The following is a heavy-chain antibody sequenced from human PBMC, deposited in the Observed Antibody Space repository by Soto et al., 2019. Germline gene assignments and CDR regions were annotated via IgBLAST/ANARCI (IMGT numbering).Heavy chain of an antibody. CDR1: GLTFSTYA. CDR3: AKSPGGLDCYNADSYGMDV. Sequence: EVHLLESGGDLVQPGGSLRLSCTASGLTFSTYAMSWVRQAPGKGLEWVSAIGGSVTGGRTYYADSVKGRFTISRDNSKDTVYLQMNSLRADDTAVYYRAKSPGGLDCYNADSYGMDVWGQGKTVTGSS. CDR2: IGGSVTGGRT. J-gene: IGHJ6*02. D-gene: IGHD2-21*01. V-gene: IGHV3-23*01.